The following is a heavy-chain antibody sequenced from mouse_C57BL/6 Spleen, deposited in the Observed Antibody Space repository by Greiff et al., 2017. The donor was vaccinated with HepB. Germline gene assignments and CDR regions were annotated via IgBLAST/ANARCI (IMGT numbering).Heavy chain of an antibody. D-gene: IGHD1-3*01. CDR1: GYTFTDYE. J-gene: IGHJ4*01. CDR2: IDPETGGT. CDR3: TREWAMDY. V-gene: IGHV1-15*01. Sequence: QVQLQQSGAELVRPGASVTLSCKASGYTFTDYEMHWVKQTPVHGLEWIGAIDPETGGTAYNQKFKGKAILTADKSSSTAYMQLRSLTSEDSAVYYCTREWAMDYWGQGTSVTVSS.